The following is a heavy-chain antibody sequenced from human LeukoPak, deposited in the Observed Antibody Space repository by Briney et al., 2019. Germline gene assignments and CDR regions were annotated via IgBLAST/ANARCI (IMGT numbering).Heavy chain of an antibody. CDR3: ARLGPERRPAMAAEDY. J-gene: IGHJ4*02. Sequence: SETLSLTCTVSGGSISSYYWSWIRQPPGKGLEWIGYIYYSGSTNYNPSLKSRVTISVDTSKNQFSLKLSSVTAADTAVYYCARLGPERRPAMAAEDYWGQGTLVTVSS. CDR1: GGSISSYY. CDR2: IYYSGST. D-gene: IGHD5-18*01. V-gene: IGHV4-59*08.